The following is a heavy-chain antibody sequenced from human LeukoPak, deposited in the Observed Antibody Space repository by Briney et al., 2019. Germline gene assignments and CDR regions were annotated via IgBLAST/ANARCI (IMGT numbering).Heavy chain of an antibody. Sequence: PGGSLRLSCAASGFTFSTYAMSWVRQAPGKGLEWVSAISGSGGSTYYADSVKGRFTISRDNSKNTLYLQMNSLRAEDTAVYYCAKGPHYYDSSGYYYVDYWGQGTLVTVSS. CDR2: ISGSGGST. V-gene: IGHV3-23*01. CDR1: GFTFSTYA. D-gene: IGHD3-22*01. CDR3: AKGPHYYDSSGYYYVDY. J-gene: IGHJ4*02.